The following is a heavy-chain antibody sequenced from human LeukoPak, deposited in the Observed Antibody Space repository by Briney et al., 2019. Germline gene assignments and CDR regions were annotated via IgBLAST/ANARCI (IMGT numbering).Heavy chain of an antibody. V-gene: IGHV3-23*01. CDR1: GGSFSSYY. J-gene: IGHJ4*02. Sequence: PSETLSLTCSVSGGSFSSYYWSWVRQAPGKGLEWVSAISGSGDSTYYADSVKGRFTISRDNSKSTLYLQMNSLRAEDTAVYYCATSLLRSTGYVNYWGQGTLVTVSS. CDR2: ISGSGDST. D-gene: IGHD3-22*01. CDR3: ATSLLRSTGYVNY.